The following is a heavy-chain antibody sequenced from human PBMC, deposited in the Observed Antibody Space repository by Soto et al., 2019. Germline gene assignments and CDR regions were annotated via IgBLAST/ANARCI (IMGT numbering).Heavy chain of an antibody. Sequence: PGGSLRLSCAASGFTFSTYAMHWVRQAPGKGLEWVAVISSDGSNKHYADSVKGRFTLSSNNSKNTLYLQMNSLRAENTALYHWARPPVIDIVGPPDYGGQGTLVTVSS. CDR1: GFTFSTYA. J-gene: IGHJ4*02. V-gene: IGHV3-30*04. CDR2: ISSDGSNK. CDR3: ARPPVIDIVGPPDY. D-gene: IGHD2-15*01.